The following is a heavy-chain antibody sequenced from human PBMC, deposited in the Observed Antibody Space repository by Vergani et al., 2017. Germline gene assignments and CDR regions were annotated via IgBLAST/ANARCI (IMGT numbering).Heavy chain of an antibody. D-gene: IGHD1-1*01. CDR3: ARHTTYTDS. CDR1: EYSFGNYW. J-gene: IGHJ4*02. CDR2: IYPADSDT. V-gene: IGHV5-51*01. Sequence: EVELVQSGPEMRKPGESLKISCKGSEYSFGNYWIGWVRQMPGKGLEWMGIIYPADSDTRYSPSFQGQVTISADKSSSTALLQWDSLKASDTALYYCARHTTYTDSWGQGTLVTVSS.